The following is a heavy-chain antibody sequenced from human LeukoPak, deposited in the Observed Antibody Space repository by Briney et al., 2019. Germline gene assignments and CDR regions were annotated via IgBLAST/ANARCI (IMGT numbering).Heavy chain of an antibody. CDR3: ARDVGYYGSGEPSRYYYYYYMDP. D-gene: IGHD3-10*01. CDR1: GYTFTGYY. CDR2: INPNSGGT. J-gene: IGHJ6*03. V-gene: IGHV1-2*02. Sequence: ASVKVSCKASGYTFTGYYMHWARQAPGQGLEWMGWINPNSGGTNYAQKFQGRVTMTRDTSISTAYMELSRLRSDDTAVYYCARDVGYYGSGEPSRYYYYYYMDPWGKGTTVTISS.